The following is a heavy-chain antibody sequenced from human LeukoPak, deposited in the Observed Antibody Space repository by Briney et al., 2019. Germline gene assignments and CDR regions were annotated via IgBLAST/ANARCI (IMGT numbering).Heavy chain of an antibody. V-gene: IGHV3-7*03. CDR1: GFTFSSYW. CDR2: IKQDGSEK. D-gene: IGHD3-10*01. CDR3: ATRYASGPIADY. J-gene: IGHJ4*02. Sequence: GGSLRLSCAASGFTFSSYWMSWVRQAPGKGLEWVANIKQDGSEKYYVDSVKGRFTISRDNAKNSLYLQMNSLRAEDMALYYCATRYASGPIADYWGQGTLVTVSS.